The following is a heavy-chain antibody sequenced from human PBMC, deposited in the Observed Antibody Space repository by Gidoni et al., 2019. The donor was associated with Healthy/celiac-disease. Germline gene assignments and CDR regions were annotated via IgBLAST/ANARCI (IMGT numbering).Heavy chain of an antibody. CDR2: ISYDGSNK. J-gene: IGHJ4*02. Sequence: QVQLVESGGGVVQPGRSLRLSCAASGFTFSSYAMHWVRQAPGKGLEWVAVISYDGSNKYYADSVKGRFTISRDNSKNTLYLQMNSLRAEDTAVYYCARESTVTRPRFDYWGQGTLVTVSS. D-gene: IGHD4-4*01. CDR1: GFTFSSYA. V-gene: IGHV3-30-3*01. CDR3: ARESTVTRPRFDY.